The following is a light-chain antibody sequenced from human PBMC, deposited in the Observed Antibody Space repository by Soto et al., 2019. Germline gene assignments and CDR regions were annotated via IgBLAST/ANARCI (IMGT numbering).Light chain of an antibody. CDR1: QSVSTN. Sequence: ESVMTQSPATLSVSPGERATLSCRASQSVSTNLAWYQQKPGEAPRLLIYGASTRATGIPARFSGSGSGTEFSLTISSLQSEDFAVYYCQRYDNWPLTFGGGTKV. CDR2: GAS. V-gene: IGKV3-15*01. CDR3: QRYDNWPLT. J-gene: IGKJ4*01.